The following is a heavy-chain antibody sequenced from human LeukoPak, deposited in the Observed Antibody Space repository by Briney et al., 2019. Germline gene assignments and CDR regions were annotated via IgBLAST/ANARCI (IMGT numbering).Heavy chain of an antibody. J-gene: IGHJ6*02. Sequence: PGGSLRLSCAASGFTFSSYGMHWVRQAPGKGLEWVAVIWYDGSNKYYADSVKGRFTISRDNSKDTLYLQMNSLRAEDTAVYYCARGPYYYGSGSYPDGMDVWGQGTTVTVSS. CDR2: IWYDGSNK. D-gene: IGHD3-10*01. V-gene: IGHV3-33*01. CDR1: GFTFSSYG. CDR3: ARGPYYYGSGSYPDGMDV.